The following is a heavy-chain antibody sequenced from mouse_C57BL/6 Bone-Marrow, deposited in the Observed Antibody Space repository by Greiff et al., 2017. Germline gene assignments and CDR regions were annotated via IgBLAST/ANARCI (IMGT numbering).Heavy chain of an antibody. Sequence: EVKLQESGPGMVKPSQSLSLTCTVTGYSITSGYDWHWIRHFPGNKLEWMGYISYSGSTNYNPSLKSRISITHDTSKNHFFLKLNSVTTEDTATYYCARGTNWDCDYWGQGTTLTVSS. V-gene: IGHV3-1*01. J-gene: IGHJ2*01. CDR2: ISYSGST. D-gene: IGHD4-1*01. CDR1: GYSITSGYD. CDR3: ARGTNWDCDY.